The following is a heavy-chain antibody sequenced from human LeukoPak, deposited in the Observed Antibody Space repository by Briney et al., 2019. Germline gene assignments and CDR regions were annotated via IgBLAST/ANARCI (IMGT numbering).Heavy chain of an antibody. J-gene: IGHJ4*02. V-gene: IGHV4-59*01. Sequence: PSETLSLTCAVYGGSFSGYYWSWLRQPPGKGLEWIGYIYYSGSPTYNPSLTSRVTISVDPSKNPFSLRLSSVTAADTAVYYCARGGRSYFEEDYWGQGTLVTVSS. D-gene: IGHD1-26*01. CDR3: ARGGRSYFEEDY. CDR2: IYYSGSP. CDR1: GGSFSGYY.